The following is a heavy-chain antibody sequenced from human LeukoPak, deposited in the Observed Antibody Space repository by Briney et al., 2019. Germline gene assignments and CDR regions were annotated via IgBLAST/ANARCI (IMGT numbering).Heavy chain of an antibody. Sequence: SETLSLTCTVSGGSIRSGSYYWSWMRQPAGNGLEWIGRIYTSGSTNYNPSLKSRVTISVDTSKNQFSLKLSSVTAADTAVYYCARDDCSSTSCYYFQWTWFDPWGQGTLVTVSS. D-gene: IGHD2-2*01. V-gene: IGHV4-61*02. J-gene: IGHJ5*02. CDR3: ARDDCSSTSCYYFQWTWFDP. CDR2: IYTSGST. CDR1: GGSIRSGSYY.